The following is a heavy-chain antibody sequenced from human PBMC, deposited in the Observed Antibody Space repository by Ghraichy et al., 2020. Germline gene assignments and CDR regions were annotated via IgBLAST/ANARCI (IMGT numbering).Heavy chain of an antibody. D-gene: IGHD3-10*01. V-gene: IGHV3-9*01. CDR1: GFTFDDYA. J-gene: IGHJ6*03. Sequence: GGSLRLSCAASGFTFDDYAMHWVRQGPGKGLEWVSGISWNSGIIGYADSVKGRFTISRDNAKNSLYLQMNSLRAEDTALYYCAKDSNVELPSHMDVWGKGTTVTVSS. CDR2: ISWNSGII. CDR3: AKDSNVELPSHMDV.